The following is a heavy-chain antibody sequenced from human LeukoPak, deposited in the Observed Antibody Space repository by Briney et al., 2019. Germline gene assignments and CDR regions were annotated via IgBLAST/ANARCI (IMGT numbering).Heavy chain of an antibody. CDR2: ISGSGGST. D-gene: IGHD3-9*01. V-gene: IGHV3-23*01. CDR3: AKVAYYDILTGYPEFDY. CDR1: GFTFSSYA. J-gene: IGHJ4*02. Sequence: SGGSLRLSCAASGFTFSSYAMSWVRQAPGKGLEWVSAISGSGGSTYYADSVKGRFTISRDNSKNTLYLQMNSLRAEDTAVYYCAKVAYYDILTGYPEFDYWGQGTLVTVSS.